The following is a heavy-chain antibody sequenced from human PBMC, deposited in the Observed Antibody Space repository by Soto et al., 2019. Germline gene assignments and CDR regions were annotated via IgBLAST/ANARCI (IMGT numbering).Heavy chain of an antibody. CDR2: IIPIFGTA. J-gene: IGHJ6*01. V-gene: IGHV1-69*13. Sequence: SVKVSCKASGGTFSSYAISWVRQAPGQGLEWMGGIIPIFGTANYAQKFQGRVTITADESTSTAYMELSSLRSEDTAVYYCAGRCHRDLGYGMDVWGQGTTVTVSS. CDR1: GGTFSSYA. D-gene: IGHD3-10*01. CDR3: AGRCHRDLGYGMDV.